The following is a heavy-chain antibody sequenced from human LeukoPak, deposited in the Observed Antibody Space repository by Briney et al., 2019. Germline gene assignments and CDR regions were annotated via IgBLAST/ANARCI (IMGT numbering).Heavy chain of an antibody. D-gene: IGHD3-9*01. J-gene: IGHJ4*02. Sequence: GGSLRLSCAASGFTFSRSDMNWVRQAPGKGLEWVSYISSSGSTIYYADSVKGRFTISRDNSKNTLYLQMNSLRAEDTAVYYCAKEGDYDILTGCPRGIDYWGQGTLVTVSS. CDR3: AKEGDYDILTGCPRGIDY. V-gene: IGHV3-48*01. CDR2: ISSSGSTI. CDR1: GFTFSRSD.